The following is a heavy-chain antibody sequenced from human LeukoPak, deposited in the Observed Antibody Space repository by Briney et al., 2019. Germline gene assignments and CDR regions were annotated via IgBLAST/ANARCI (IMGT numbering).Heavy chain of an antibody. D-gene: IGHD5-12*01. CDR2: IIPIFGTA. Sequence: ASVKVSCKASGGTFSSYATSWARQAPGQGLEWMGRIIPIFGTANYAQKFQGRVTITTDESTSTAYMELSSLRSEDAAVYYCAIMDSGYDLDYWGQGTLVTVSS. V-gene: IGHV1-69*05. J-gene: IGHJ4*02. CDR1: GGTFSSYA. CDR3: AIMDSGYDLDY.